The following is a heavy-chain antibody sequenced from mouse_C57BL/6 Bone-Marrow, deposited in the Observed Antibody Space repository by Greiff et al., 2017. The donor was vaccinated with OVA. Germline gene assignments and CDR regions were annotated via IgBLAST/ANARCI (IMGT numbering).Heavy chain of an antibody. CDR1: GYTFTTYP. V-gene: IGHV1-47*01. CDR2: FHPYNDDT. Sequence: QVQLKESGAELVKPGASVKMSCEASGYTFTTYPIEWMKQNHGKSLEWIGNFHPYNDDTKYNEKFKGKATLTVEKSSSTVYLELSRLTSDDSAVYYCARRSLKDWYFDVWGTGTTVTVSS. J-gene: IGHJ1*03. CDR3: ARRSLKDWYFDV. D-gene: IGHD6-2*01.